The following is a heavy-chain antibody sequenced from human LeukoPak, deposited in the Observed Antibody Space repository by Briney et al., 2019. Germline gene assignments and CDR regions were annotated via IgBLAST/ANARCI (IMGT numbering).Heavy chain of an antibody. CDR3: ARVRWLSAAGTEGNFDY. CDR1: GFTFDDYG. Sequence: GGSLRLSCAASGFTFDDYGMSWVRQAPGKGLEWVSGINWNGGSTGYADSVKGRFTISRDNAKNSLYLQMNSLRAEDTAVYYCARVRWLSAAGTEGNFDYWGQGTLGTVSS. J-gene: IGHJ4*02. CDR2: INWNGGST. V-gene: IGHV3-20*04. D-gene: IGHD6-13*01.